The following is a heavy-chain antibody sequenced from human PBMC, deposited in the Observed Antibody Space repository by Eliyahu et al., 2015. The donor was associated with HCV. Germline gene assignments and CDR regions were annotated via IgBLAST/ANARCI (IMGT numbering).Heavy chain of an antibody. Sequence: QVPLVQSGAEVKKPGSSVKVSCKASGGXFYTFTISWVRQAPGQGLEWMGGFNPLYETPKYAQKFXGRVTIAADESTSTAYMELRSLTSDDTAIYYCASSPIIGRHYFDYWGQGTLVTVSS. CDR2: FNPLYETP. V-gene: IGHV1-69*01. CDR1: GGXFYTFT. CDR3: ASSPIIGRHYFDY. J-gene: IGHJ4*02. D-gene: IGHD2-15*01.